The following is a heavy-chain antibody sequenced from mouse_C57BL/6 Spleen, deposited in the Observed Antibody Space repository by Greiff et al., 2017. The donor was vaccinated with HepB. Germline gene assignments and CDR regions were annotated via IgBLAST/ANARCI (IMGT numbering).Heavy chain of an antibody. CDR1: GYSFTDYN. Sequence: EVQLVESGPELVKPGASVKISCKASGYSFTDYNMNWVKQSNGKSLEWIGVINPNYGTTSYNQKFKGKATLTVDQSSSTAYMQLNSLTSEDSAVYYCARDYDYSALYAMDYWGQGTSVTVSS. CDR2: INPNYGTT. D-gene: IGHD2-4*01. CDR3: ARDYDYSALYAMDY. V-gene: IGHV1-39*01. J-gene: IGHJ4*01.